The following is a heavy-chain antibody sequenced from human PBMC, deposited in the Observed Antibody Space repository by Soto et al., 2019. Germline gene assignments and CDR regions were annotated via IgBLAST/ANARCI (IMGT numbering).Heavy chain of an antibody. J-gene: IGHJ4*02. CDR2: ILPIFGRT. D-gene: IGHD5-18*01. Sequence: QVQLVQSGAEVKKPGSSVTVTCTASGAIFSSNAISWVRQAPGQGLEWMGGILPIFGRTNYAQKFQGRVTITADESTRTAYMELSSLKSEDTAVYYCATGGRGYSYAPRFYFEYWGQGTLVTVSS. CDR3: ATGGRGYSYAPRFYFEY. CDR1: GAIFSSNA. V-gene: IGHV1-69*01.